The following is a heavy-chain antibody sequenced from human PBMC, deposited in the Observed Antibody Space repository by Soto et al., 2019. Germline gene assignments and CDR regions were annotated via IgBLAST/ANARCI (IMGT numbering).Heavy chain of an antibody. V-gene: IGHV3-33*01. D-gene: IGHD1-20*01. CDR2: IWYDGSNK. CDR1: GFTFSSYG. CDR3: ARDGTGVTGPLRPRILYYYYMDV. Sequence: GGSLRLSCAASGFTFSSYGMHWVRQAPGKGLEWVAVIWYDGSNKYYADSVKGRFTISRDNSKNTLYLQMNSLRAEDTAVYYCARDGTGVTGPLRPRILYYYYMDVWGKGTTVTVSS. J-gene: IGHJ6*03.